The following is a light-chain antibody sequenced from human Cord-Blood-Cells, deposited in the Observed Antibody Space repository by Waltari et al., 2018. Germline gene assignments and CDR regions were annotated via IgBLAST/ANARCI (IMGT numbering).Light chain of an antibody. J-gene: IGLJ2*01. CDR2: ELS. V-gene: IGLV2-23*02. CDR1: ICDFGSYDL. CDR3: CSYAGSSTWV. Sequence: QSARTPPAPGSGSAGQSITISCTGTICDFGSYDLSSWYQQHPGKAPNLMIYELSKRPSGVSNRFSGSKSGNTASLTISGLQAEDEADYYCCSYAGSSTWVFGGGTKLTVL.